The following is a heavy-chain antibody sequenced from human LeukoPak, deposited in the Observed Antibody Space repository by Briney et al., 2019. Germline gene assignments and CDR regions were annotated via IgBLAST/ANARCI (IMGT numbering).Heavy chain of an antibody. CDR2: MYLSGTT. D-gene: IGHD3-22*01. Sequence: SGTLSLTCTVSGDSINSLDLWSWVRQPPGKGLEWIGEMYLSGTTHSNPSVKSRVTISIDKSKNQFSLKLSSVTAADTAVYYCARVDYDSSGYYYSMAYWGQGTLVTVSS. J-gene: IGHJ4*02. CDR1: GDSINSLDL. CDR3: ARVDYDSSGYYYSMAY. V-gene: IGHV4-4*02.